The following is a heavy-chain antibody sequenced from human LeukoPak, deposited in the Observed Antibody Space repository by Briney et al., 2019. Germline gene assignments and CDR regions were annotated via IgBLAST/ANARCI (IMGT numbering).Heavy chain of an antibody. V-gene: IGHV1-2*02. CDR1: GYTFTGYY. Sequence: ASVKVSCKASGYTFTGYYIHWVRQAPGQGLEWLGWINPNSGDTNYAQKFQGRVTMTRDTSISTAYMELSSLRSDDTAVYYCARVGTTIFGDYWGQGTLVTVSS. D-gene: IGHD3-3*01. CDR3: ARVGTTIFGDY. CDR2: INPNSGDT. J-gene: IGHJ4*02.